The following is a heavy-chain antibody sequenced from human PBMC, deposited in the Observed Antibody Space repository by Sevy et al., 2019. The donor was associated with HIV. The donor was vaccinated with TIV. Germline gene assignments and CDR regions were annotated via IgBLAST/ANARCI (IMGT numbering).Heavy chain of an antibody. Sequence: SETLSLTCTVSGGSITSLYWNWIRQPPGKGLEWIANLYYKGHINYNPSPKSRVTLSLDTSTNQFSLRLSSVTAADTAMYYCAGENAWGRGYSWGQGTLVTVSS. D-gene: IGHD1-26*01. J-gene: IGHJ4*02. CDR2: LYYKGHI. V-gene: IGHV4-59*11. CDR3: AGENAWGRGYS. CDR1: GGSITSLY.